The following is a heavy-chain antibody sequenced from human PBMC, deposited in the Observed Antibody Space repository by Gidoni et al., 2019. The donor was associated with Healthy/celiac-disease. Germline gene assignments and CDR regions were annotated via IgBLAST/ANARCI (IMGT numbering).Heavy chain of an antibody. V-gene: IGHV3-23*01. CDR1: GFTFSSYA. D-gene: IGHD1-26*01. J-gene: IGHJ3*02. CDR2: ISGSGGST. CDR3: AKVGGSYLGAGDAFDI. Sequence: EVQLLESGGGLVQPGGSLRLSCAASGFTFSSYAMSWVRQAPGKGLEWVSAISGSGGSTYYADSVKGRFTISRDNSKNTLYLQMNSLRAEDTAVYYCAKVGGSYLGAGDAFDIWGQGTMVTVSS.